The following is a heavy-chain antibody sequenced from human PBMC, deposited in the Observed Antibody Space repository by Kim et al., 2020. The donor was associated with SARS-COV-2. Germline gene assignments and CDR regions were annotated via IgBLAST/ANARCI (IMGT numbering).Heavy chain of an antibody. Sequence: NTYYTPSLTSRVTISVDTSKNQFSLKLSSVTAADTAVYYCARLGIAAAVHWGQGTLVTVSS. J-gene: IGHJ4*02. V-gene: IGHV4-39*01. D-gene: IGHD6-13*01. CDR3: ARLGIAAAVH. CDR2: NT.